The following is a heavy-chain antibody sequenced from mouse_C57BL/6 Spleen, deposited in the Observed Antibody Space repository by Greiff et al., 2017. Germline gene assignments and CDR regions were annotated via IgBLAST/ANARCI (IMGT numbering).Heavy chain of an antibody. CDR1: GYTFTSYW. CDR2: IHPNSGST. J-gene: IGHJ2*01. V-gene: IGHV1-64*01. Sequence: QVQLQPPGAELVKPGASVKLSCKASGYTFTSYWMHWVKQRPGQGLEWIGMIHPNSGSTNYNAKFKSKATLTVDKSSSTAYMQLSSLTSEDSAVYYCARNSNYYCDYWGQGTTLTVSS. D-gene: IGHD2-5*01. CDR3: ARNSNYYCDY.